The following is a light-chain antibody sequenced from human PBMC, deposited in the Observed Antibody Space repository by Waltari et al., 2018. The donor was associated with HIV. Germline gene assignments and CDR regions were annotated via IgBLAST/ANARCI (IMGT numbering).Light chain of an antibody. CDR3: QVWDSSSDLNWV. Sequence: SYVLTQPPSVSVAPGKTARITCGGNNIGIKSVHWYQQKPGQAPVLVIYDDSDRPSGIPERFSGSNAGNTATLTISGVEAGDEADYYCQVWDSSSDLNWVFGGGTKLTVL. V-gene: IGLV3-21*04. J-gene: IGLJ3*02. CDR2: DDS. CDR1: NIGIKS.